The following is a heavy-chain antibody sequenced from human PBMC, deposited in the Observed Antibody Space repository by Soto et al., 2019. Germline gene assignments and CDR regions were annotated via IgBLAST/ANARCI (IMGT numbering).Heavy chain of an antibody. CDR1: GGSISSSSYY. CDR2: IYYSGST. V-gene: IGHV4-39*01. Sequence: QLQLQESGPGLVKPSETLSLTCTVSGGSISSSSYYWGWIRQPPGKGLEWIGSIYYSGSTSYNPSLKRRVTISVDTSKNQCSLKLSSVTAADTAVYYCARLSTAAAGDAFSYYYGMDVWGQGTTVTVSS. D-gene: IGHD6-13*01. CDR3: ARLSTAAAGDAFSYYYGMDV. J-gene: IGHJ6*02.